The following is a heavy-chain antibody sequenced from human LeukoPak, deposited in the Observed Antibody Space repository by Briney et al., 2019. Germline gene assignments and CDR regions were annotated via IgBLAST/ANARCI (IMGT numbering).Heavy chain of an antibody. V-gene: IGHV4-34*01. D-gene: IGHD5-12*01. CDR3: ATRLPTDY. CDR2: IDHSGST. Sequence: KPSETLSLTCAVYGGSFSDYSWSWIRQPPGKGLEWIGEIDHSGSTSYNPSLKSRLTISVDTSKKQFSLKPNSVTAADTAVYYCATRLPTDYWGQGTLVTVSS. J-gene: IGHJ4*02. CDR1: GGSFSDYS.